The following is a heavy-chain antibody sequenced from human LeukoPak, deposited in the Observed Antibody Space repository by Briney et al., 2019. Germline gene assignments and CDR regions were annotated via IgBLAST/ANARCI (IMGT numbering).Heavy chain of an antibody. CDR1: GFTFSTYW. CDR2: KNQDGSGK. V-gene: IGHV3-7*01. J-gene: IGHJ4*02. D-gene: IGHD1-14*01. Sequence: PGGSLRLSCAASGFTFSTYWMSWVRKAPGQGLEWVANKNQDGSGKYYVDSVKGRFTISRDNAKNSLYLQMNSLRAEDTAVYYCASTGAHDYLDYWGQGTLVTVSS. CDR3: ASTGAHDYLDY.